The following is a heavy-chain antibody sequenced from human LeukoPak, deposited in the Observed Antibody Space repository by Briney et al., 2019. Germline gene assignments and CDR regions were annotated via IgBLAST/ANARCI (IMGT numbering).Heavy chain of an antibody. CDR1: GYTFTSYG. CDR3: ARGNDDVAAGFDY. J-gene: IGHJ4*02. D-gene: IGHD6-13*01. Sequence: GASVKVSCKASGYTFTSYGISWVRQAPGQGLEWMGWISAYNGNTNYAQKFQGRVTMTRDTSISTAYMELSRLRSDDTAVYYCARGNDDVAAGFDYWGQGTLVTVSS. CDR2: ISAYNGNT. V-gene: IGHV1-18*01.